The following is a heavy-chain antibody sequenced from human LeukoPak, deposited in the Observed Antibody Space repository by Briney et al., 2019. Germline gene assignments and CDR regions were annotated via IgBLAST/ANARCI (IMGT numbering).Heavy chain of an antibody. CDR3: AKASTSWGYYYYMDV. CDR2: ISWNSDNI. D-gene: IGHD2-2*01. V-gene: IGHV3-9*01. CDR1: GFTFDNYA. J-gene: IGHJ6*03. Sequence: GGSLRLSCAASGFTFDNYAMQWVRQAPGKGLEWVSGISWNSDNIAYADSVKGRFTISRDNAKNSLYLQMNGLKAEDTALNYCAKASTSWGYYYYMDVWGKGTTVTISS.